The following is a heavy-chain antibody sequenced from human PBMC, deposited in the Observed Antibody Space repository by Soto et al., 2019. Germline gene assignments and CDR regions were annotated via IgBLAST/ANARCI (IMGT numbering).Heavy chain of an antibody. D-gene: IGHD6-13*01. V-gene: IGHV3-74*01. CDR2: IKYDGTIT. CDR3: ARGAKGGYYVDV. Sequence: EVQLVESGGGSVQPGESLRLSCAASGFPFSSYWIHWVRQAPGNGLMWVSRIKYDGTITNYADSLKGRLTISRDNAKNTECLQKNSLRVEDTAVNHCARGAKGGYYVDVWGKGTTVTVSS. CDR1: GFPFSSYW. J-gene: IGHJ6*03.